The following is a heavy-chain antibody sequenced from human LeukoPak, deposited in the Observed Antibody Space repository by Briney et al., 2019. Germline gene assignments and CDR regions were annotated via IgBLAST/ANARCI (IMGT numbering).Heavy chain of an antibody. V-gene: IGHV3-23*01. CDR1: GFTFSSYA. CDR2: ISGSGGST. D-gene: IGHD3-22*01. J-gene: IGHJ4*02. Sequence: PGGSLRLSCAASGFTFSSYAMSWVRQAPGKGLEWVSAISGSGGSTYYADSVKGRFTISRDNSKNTLYLQMNSLRAEDAAVYYCAKGDDSSGYYGHYDYWGQGTLVTVSS. CDR3: AKGDDSSGYYGHYDY.